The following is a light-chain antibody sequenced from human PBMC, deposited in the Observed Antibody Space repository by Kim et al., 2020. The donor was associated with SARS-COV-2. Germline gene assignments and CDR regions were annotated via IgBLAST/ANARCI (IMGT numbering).Light chain of an antibody. CDR1: QSVLYSSNNKNY. J-gene: IGKJ4*01. CDR3: QQYSSIPRT. V-gene: IGKV4-1*01. Sequence: IVMTPSPASLSVSLGERATINCKSSQSVLYSSNNKNYLAWYQQKPGQPPKLLIYWASTRESGVPDRFSGSGSGTDFTLTISSLQAEDVAVYYCQQYSSIPRTFGGGTKVDIK. CDR2: WAS.